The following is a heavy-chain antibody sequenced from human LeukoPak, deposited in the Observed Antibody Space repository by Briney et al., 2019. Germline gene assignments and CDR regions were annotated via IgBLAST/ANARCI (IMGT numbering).Heavy chain of an antibody. CDR2: ISAYNGNT. D-gene: IGHD3-16*01. CDR1: GYTFTSYG. J-gene: IGHJ4*02. CDR3: ATDRWGSYY. V-gene: IGHV1-18*01. Sequence: ASVKVSCKASGYTFTSYGISWVRQAPGQGLEWMGWISAYNGNTNYAQKFQGRVTLTEDTSTDTAYMELSSLRSEDTAVYYCATDRWGSYYWGQGTLVTVSS.